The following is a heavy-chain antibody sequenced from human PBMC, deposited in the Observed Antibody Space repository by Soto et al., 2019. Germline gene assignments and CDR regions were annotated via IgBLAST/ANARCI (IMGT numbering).Heavy chain of an antibody. CDR3: AIRILPRGHFFWGGYMDV. V-gene: IGHV4-34*01. CDR1: GGSFSGYY. Sequence: ETLSLTCAVYGGSFSGYYWSWIRQPPGKGLEWIGEINHSGSTNYNPSLKSRVTISVDTSKNQFSLKLSSVTAADTAVFYCAIRILPRGHFFWGGYMDVWGKGTTVTVPS. D-gene: IGHD3-3*01. J-gene: IGHJ6*03. CDR2: INHSGST.